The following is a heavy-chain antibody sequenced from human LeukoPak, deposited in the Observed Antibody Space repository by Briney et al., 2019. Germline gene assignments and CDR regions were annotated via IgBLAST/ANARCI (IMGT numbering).Heavy chain of an antibody. V-gene: IGHV3-23*01. CDR1: GFTFSSYG. CDR3: AKTRADPYGDYAASDY. Sequence: PGGTLRLSCAASGFTFSSYGMSWVRQVPGKGLEWVSAISGSGGSTYYADSVKGRFTISRDNSKNTLYLQMNSLRAEDTAVYYCAKTRADPYGDYAASDYWGQGTLVTVSS. D-gene: IGHD4-17*01. CDR2: ISGSGGST. J-gene: IGHJ4*02.